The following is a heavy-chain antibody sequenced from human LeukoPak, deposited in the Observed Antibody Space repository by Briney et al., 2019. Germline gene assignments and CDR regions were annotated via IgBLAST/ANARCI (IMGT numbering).Heavy chain of an antibody. V-gene: IGHV4-59*01. CDR2: IYYSGST. CDR3: ARGRDPLDTYYDFWSGFPFDY. Sequence: SETLSLTCTVSGGSISSYYWSWIRQPPGKGLEWIGYIYYSGSTNYNPSLKSRVTISVDTSKNQFSLKLSSVTAADTAVYYCARGRDPLDTYYDFWSGFPFDYWGQGTLVTVSS. J-gene: IGHJ4*02. D-gene: IGHD3-3*01. CDR1: GGSISSYY.